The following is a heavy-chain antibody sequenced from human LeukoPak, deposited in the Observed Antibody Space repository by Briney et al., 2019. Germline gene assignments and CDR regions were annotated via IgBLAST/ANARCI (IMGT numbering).Heavy chain of an antibody. CDR1: GGSISSYY. V-gene: IGHV4-59*01. J-gene: IGHJ2*01. CDR3: ARAPRLRQKAYSYFDL. D-gene: IGHD4-17*01. CDR2: IYYSGST. Sequence: PSETLSLTCTVSGGSISSYYWSWIRQPPGKGLEWIGYIYYSGSTNYNPSLKSRVTISVDTTKNQFSLKLSSVTAADTAVYYCARAPRLRQKAYSYFDLWGRGTLVTVSS.